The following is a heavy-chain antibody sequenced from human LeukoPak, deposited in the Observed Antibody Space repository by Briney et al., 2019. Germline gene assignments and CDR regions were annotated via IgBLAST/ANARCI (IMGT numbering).Heavy chain of an antibody. V-gene: IGHV1-69*05. J-gene: IGHJ5*02. Sequence: SVKVSCKASGGTFSSYAISWVRQAPGQGLEWMGGIIPIFGTANYAQKFQGRVTITTDDSPSTDYMELSSLRYEDTAVYSCARSGFFIRTGYDFGHNWFDPWGQGTLVTVSS. CDR3: ARSGFFIRTGYDFGHNWFDP. D-gene: IGHD5-12*01. CDR1: GGTFSSYA. CDR2: IIPIFGTA.